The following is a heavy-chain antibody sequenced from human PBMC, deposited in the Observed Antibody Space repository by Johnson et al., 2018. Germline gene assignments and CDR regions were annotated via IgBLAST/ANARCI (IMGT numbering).Heavy chain of an antibody. CDR3: ARARMPYGDYLEYFQH. D-gene: IGHD4-17*01. J-gene: IGHJ1*01. V-gene: IGHV3-33*01. Sequence: QVQLVQSGGGVVQXGRSLRLXCAASEFTFSTYGMHWVRQAPGKGLEWVAVIWYDGSNKYYAASVKGRFTISRDNSKNTLYLKMNSLRAEDTAVYYCARARMPYGDYLEYFQHWGQGTLVTVSS. CDR1: EFTFSTYG. CDR2: IWYDGSNK.